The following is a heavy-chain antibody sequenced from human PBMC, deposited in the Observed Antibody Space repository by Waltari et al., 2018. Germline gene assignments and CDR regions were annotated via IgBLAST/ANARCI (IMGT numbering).Heavy chain of an antibody. Sequence: EVQLVESGGGLVQPGGSLSLSCAASGFTFSPYWIHWVRQAPGKGLVWVSRIDSDGSPTNYADSVKGRFTISRDNAKNTLYLQMNNLGAEDTAVYYCARAGSYRFDYWGQGTLVTVSS. D-gene: IGHD3-16*02. J-gene: IGHJ4*02. CDR2: IDSDGSPT. V-gene: IGHV3-74*01. CDR3: ARAGSYRFDY. CDR1: GFTFSPYW.